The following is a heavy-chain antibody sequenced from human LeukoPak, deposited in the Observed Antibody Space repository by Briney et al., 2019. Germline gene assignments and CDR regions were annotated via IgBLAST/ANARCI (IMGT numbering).Heavy chain of an antibody. D-gene: IGHD5-18*01. CDR2: IYYSGST. Sequence: PSETLSLTCTVSGGSIRSNSYYWGWIRQPPGKGLEWIGSIYYSGSTYYNPSLKSRVTISVDTSKNQFSLKLSSVTAADTAVYYCARQRGYSYGYVDYWGQGALVTVSS. J-gene: IGHJ4*02. CDR3: ARQRGYSYGYVDY. V-gene: IGHV4-39*01. CDR1: GGSIRSNSYY.